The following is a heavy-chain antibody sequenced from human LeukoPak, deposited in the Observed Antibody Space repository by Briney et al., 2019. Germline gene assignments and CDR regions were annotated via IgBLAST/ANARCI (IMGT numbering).Heavy chain of an antibody. D-gene: IGHD5-18*01. CDR1: GYTFTGYY. V-gene: IGHV1-2*02. CDR3: ARDLGDTAMVWTLDY. Sequence: ASEKVSCKASGYTFTGYYMHWVRQAPGQGLEWMGWINPNSGGTNYAQKFQGRVTMTRDTSISTAYMELSRLRSDDTAVYYCARDLGDTAMVWTLDYWGQGTLVTVSS. J-gene: IGHJ4*02. CDR2: INPNSGGT.